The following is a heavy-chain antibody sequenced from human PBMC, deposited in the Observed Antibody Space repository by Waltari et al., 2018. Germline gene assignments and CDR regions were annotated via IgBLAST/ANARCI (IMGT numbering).Heavy chain of an antibody. CDR1: GGSISSGSYY. J-gene: IGHJ4*02. CDR3: AREDYGSGSYTPGGFDY. CDR2: IYTSGST. D-gene: IGHD3-10*01. V-gene: IGHV4-61*09. Sequence: QVQLQESGPGLVKPSQTLSLTCTVSGGSISSGSYYWSWIRQPAGKGLEWIGYIYTSGSTNHNPSLKSRVTISVDTSKNQFSMKLSSVTAADTAVYYCAREDYGSGSYTPGGFDYWGQGTLVTVSS.